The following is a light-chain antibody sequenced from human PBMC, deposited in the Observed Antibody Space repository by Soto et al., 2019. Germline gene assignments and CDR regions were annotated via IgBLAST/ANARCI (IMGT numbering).Light chain of an antibody. CDR2: KAS. CDR1: QIISNW. J-gene: IGKJ3*01. V-gene: IGKV1-5*03. CDR3: QQSNSYPFT. Sequence: DIQMTQSPSTLSASVGDRVTITCRASQIISNWLAWYQQKPGKAPKVLIYKASSLETGVPSRFSGSGSGTEVTLTISSLQPDDFATYYCQQSNSYPFTFGPGTKVNIK.